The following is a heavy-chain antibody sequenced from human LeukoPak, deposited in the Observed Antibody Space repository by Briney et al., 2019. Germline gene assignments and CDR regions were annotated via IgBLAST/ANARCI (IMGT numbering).Heavy chain of an antibody. CDR2: ISYDGSNK. D-gene: IGHD6-19*01. CDR1: GFTFSSYA. J-gene: IGHJ4*02. Sequence: GGSLRLSCAASGFTFSSYAMHWVRQAPGKGLEWVAVISYDGSNKYYADSVKGRFTISRDNSKNTLYLQMNSLRAEDTAVYYCASLGSGAPRWGQGTLVTVSS. V-gene: IGHV3-30*04. CDR3: ASLGSGAPR.